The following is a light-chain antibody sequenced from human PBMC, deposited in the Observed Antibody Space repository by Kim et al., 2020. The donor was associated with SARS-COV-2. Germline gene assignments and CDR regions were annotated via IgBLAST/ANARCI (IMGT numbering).Light chain of an antibody. CDR3: QQYNSGYLVT. V-gene: IGKV1-5*01. J-gene: IGKJ4*01. CDR1: QSIGNW. CDR2: DAS. Sequence: ASLGARVAITCRASQSIGNWLAWYQHTPWDAPKLLIYDASTLTSGVPSRFGCSGFGTEFTLTISILQSDDLAYYYCQQYNSGYLVTFGGVNDLEI.